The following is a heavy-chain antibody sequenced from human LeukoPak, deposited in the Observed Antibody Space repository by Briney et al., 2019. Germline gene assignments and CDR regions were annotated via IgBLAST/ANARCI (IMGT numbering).Heavy chain of an antibody. J-gene: IGHJ6*04. D-gene: IGHD3-16*02. CDR2: IWYDGSNK. Sequence: GGSLRLSCAASGFTFSSYGMHWVRQAPGKGLEWVAVIWYDGSNKYYADSVKGRFTISRDNSKNTLYLQMSSLRAEDTAVYYCARRYDYVWGSYRYYYYGMDVWGKGTTVTVSS. V-gene: IGHV3-33*01. CDR3: ARRYDYVWGSYRYYYYGMDV. CDR1: GFTFSSYG.